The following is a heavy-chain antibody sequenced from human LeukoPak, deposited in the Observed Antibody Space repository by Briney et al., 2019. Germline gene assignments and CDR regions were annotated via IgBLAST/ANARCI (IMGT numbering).Heavy chain of an antibody. D-gene: IGHD3-3*01. Sequence: PSETLSLTCTVSGGSISSYYWSWIRQPPGKGLEWIGYIYYSGSTNYNPSLKSRVTISVDTSKNQFSLKLSSVTAADTAVYYCARDRYDLWSGYDYWYFDLWGRGTLVTVSS. J-gene: IGHJ2*01. V-gene: IGHV4-59*01. CDR2: IYYSGST. CDR3: ARDRYDLWSGYDYWYFDL. CDR1: GGSISSYY.